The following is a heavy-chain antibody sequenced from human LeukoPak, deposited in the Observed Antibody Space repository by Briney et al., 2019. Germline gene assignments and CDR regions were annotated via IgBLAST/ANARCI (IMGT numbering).Heavy chain of an antibody. CDR1: GYTFTSYG. Sequence: GASVKVSCKASGYTFTSYGISWVRQAPGQGLEWVGWISAYNGNTNYAQKLQGRVTMTTDTSTSTACMELRSLRSDDTAVYYCAREGGYSSSWNYFDYWGQGTLVTVSS. CDR3: AREGGYSSSWNYFDY. V-gene: IGHV1-18*04. D-gene: IGHD6-13*01. J-gene: IGHJ4*02. CDR2: ISAYNGNT.